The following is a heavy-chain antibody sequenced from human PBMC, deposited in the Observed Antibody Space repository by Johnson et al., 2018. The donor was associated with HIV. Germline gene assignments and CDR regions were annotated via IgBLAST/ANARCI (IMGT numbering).Heavy chain of an antibody. D-gene: IGHD3-10*01. CDR1: GFTFQEYA. J-gene: IGHJ3*02. V-gene: IGHV3-23*04. Sequence: VQLVESGGGLLQPARSLRLACPASGFTFQEYAMHWVRQTPGKGLEWVSAISGGGGSTYYADPGKGRFTISRDNSKNTLYLQMSSLRAEDTAIYYCARDSGKWSGVRFAFDIWGQGTMVTVSS. CDR3: ARDSGKWSGVRFAFDI. CDR2: ISGGGGST.